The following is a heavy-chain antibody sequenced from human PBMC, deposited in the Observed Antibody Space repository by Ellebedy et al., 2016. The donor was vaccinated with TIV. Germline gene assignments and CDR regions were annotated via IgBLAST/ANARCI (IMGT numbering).Heavy chain of an antibody. CDR1: GGSFSGYY. CDR2: INHSGST. J-gene: IGHJ4*02. Sequence: MPSETLSLTCAVYGGSFSGYYWSWIRQPPGKGLEWIGEINHSGSTNYNPSLKSRVTISVDTSKNQFSLKLSSVTAADTAVYYCARQKQDYGSGSYYNGLDYWGQGTLVTVSS. V-gene: IGHV4-34*01. CDR3: ARQKQDYGSGSYYNGLDY. D-gene: IGHD3-10*01.